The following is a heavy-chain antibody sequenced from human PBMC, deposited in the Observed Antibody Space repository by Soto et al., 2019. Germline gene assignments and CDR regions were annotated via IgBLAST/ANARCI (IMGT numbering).Heavy chain of an antibody. J-gene: IGHJ3*02. Sequence: PGGSLRLSCAGSGFGFSAYAMNWVRQAPGKGLQWVSGLVGSGGDKNYADSVRGRFTVSRDNSKNTLYLQMNSLRDEDTAVYYWAKDFIANNGVWEAFDMWGRGTQVTVSS. V-gene: IGHV3-23*01. CDR1: GFGFSAYA. D-gene: IGHD2-8*01. CDR3: AKDFIANNGVWEAFDM. CDR2: LVGSGGDK.